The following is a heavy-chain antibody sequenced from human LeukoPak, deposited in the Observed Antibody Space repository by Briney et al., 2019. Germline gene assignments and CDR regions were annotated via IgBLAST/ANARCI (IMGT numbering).Heavy chain of an antibody. CDR2: IYDSGSA. D-gene: IGHD3-3*01. V-gene: IGHV4-61*08. J-gene: IGHJ6*03. Sequence: MPSETLSLTCTVSGASFNSDDHYWSWIRQPPGKGLEWIGFIYDSGSANYKSSLESRVTMTLDTSKNQFSLKLNSVTAADTAVYYCARVLQNYYHLDVWGKGTTVTVSS. CDR1: GASFNSDDHY. CDR3: ARVLQNYYHLDV.